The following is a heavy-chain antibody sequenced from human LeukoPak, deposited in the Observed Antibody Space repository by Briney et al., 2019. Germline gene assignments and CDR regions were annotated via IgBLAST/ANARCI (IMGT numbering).Heavy chain of an antibody. V-gene: IGHV3-23*01. CDR3: AKVRDGSGSYYS. D-gene: IGHD3-10*01. J-gene: IGHJ5*02. Sequence: PGGSLRLSCAASGFTFSSYAMSWVRQAPGKGLEWVSAISGSGGSTYYADYVKGRFTISRDNSKNTLYLQMNSLRAEDTAVYYCAKVRDGSGSYYSWGQGTLVTVSS. CDR2: ISGSGGST. CDR1: GFTFSSYA.